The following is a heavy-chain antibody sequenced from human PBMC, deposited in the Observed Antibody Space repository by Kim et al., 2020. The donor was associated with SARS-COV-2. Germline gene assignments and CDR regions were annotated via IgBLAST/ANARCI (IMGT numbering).Heavy chain of an antibody. CDR1: GYTFTSYY. CDR2: INPSGGST. V-gene: IGHV1-46*01. Sequence: ASVKVSCKASGYTFTSYYMHWVRQAPGQGLEWMGIINPSGGSTSYAQKFQGRVTMTRDTSTSTVYMELSSLRSEDTAVYYCARVWSSSTSRGGAYGMDVWGQGTTVTVSS. J-gene: IGHJ6*02. D-gene: IGHD2-2*01. CDR3: ARVWSSSTSRGGAYGMDV.